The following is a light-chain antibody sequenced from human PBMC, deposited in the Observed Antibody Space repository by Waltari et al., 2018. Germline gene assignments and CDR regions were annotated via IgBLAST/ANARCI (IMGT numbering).Light chain of an antibody. CDR1: QSLSSSY. CDR3: QQYDSTPYT. CDR2: GAS. J-gene: IGKJ2*01. Sequence: EIVLTQSPDTLSLSPGDRAALSCRASQSLSSSYLAWYQQKPGQAPRLLIYGASSRATGIPDRFSGSGSETDFTLTISRLEPEDFAVYCCQQYDSTPYTFGQGTKLEIK. V-gene: IGKV3-20*01.